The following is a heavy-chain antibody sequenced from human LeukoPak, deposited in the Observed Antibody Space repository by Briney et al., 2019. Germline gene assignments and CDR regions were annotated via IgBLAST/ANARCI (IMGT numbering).Heavy chain of an antibody. D-gene: IGHD2-2*01. CDR3: ASDPCSSTSCPAEYFQH. CDR1: GGTFSSYA. CDR2: IIPIFGTA. V-gene: IGHV1-69*13. J-gene: IGHJ1*01. Sequence: SVKVSCKASGGTFSSYAISWVRQAPGQGLEWMGGIIPIFGTANYAQKFQGRVTITADESTSTAYMELSSLRSEDTAVYYCASDPCSSTSCPAEYFQHWGQGTLVTVSS.